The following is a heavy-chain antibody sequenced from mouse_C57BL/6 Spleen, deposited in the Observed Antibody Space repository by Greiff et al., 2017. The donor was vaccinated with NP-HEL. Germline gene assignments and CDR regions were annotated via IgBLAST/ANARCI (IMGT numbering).Heavy chain of an antibody. J-gene: IGHJ4*01. CDR2: IYPGDGDT. V-gene: IGHV1-82*01. D-gene: IGHD4-1*01. CDR1: GYAFSSSW. Sequence: VKLQESGPELVKPGASVKISCKASGYAFSSSWMNWVKQRPGKGLEWIGRIYPGDGDTSYNGKFKGKATLTADKSSSTAYMQLSSLTSEDSAVYFCERGLTGKGAMDYWGQGTSVTVSS. CDR3: ERGLTGKGAMDY.